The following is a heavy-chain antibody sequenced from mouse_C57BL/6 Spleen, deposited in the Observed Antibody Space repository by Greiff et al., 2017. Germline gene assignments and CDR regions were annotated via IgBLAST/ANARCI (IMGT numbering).Heavy chain of an antibody. CDR1: GYAFSSSW. CDR2: IYPGDGDT. Sequence: QVQLKQSGPELVKPGASVKISCKASGYAFSSSWMNWVKQRPGKGLEWIGRIYPGDGDTNYNGKLKGKATLTADKSSSTAYMQLSSLTSEDSAVYFCARRRERYDGYYWGQGTTLTVSS. D-gene: IGHD2-3*01. J-gene: IGHJ2*01. CDR3: ARRRERYDGYY. V-gene: IGHV1-82*01.